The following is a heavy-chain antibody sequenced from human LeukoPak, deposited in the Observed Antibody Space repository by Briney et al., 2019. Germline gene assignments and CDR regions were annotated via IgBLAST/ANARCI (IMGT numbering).Heavy chain of an antibody. V-gene: IGHV3-23*01. D-gene: IGHD3-9*01. CDR1: GFTFTSYA. CDR2: ISSSGTNT. CDR3: AKHYDILSGYILDDY. J-gene: IGHJ4*02. Sequence: GGSLRLSCAASGFTFTSYAMSWVRQAPGKGLEWVSVISSSGTNTYYADSVKGRFTISRDNSKKTLYLQMNSLRAEDTAVYYCAKHYDILSGYILDDYWGQGTLVTVSS.